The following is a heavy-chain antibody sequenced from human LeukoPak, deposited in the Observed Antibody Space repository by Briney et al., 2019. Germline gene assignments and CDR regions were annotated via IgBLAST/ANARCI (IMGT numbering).Heavy chain of an antibody. CDR3: ARDKGSDIVVVPAAILHDAFDI. CDR1: GFNFSSYW. J-gene: IGHJ3*02. V-gene: IGHV3-7*01. Sequence: PGGSLRLSCVASGFNFSSYWMSWVRQAPGKGLEWVASIKQDGSEKYYVDSVKGRFIISRDNAKNSLYLQMNSLRAEDTAVYYCARDKGSDIVVVPAAILHDAFDIWGQGTMVTVSS. D-gene: IGHD2-2*01. CDR2: IKQDGSEK.